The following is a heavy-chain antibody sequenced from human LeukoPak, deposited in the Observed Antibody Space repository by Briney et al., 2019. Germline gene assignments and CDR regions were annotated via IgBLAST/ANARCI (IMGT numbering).Heavy chain of an antibody. V-gene: IGHV3-11*04. Sequence: GGSLRLSCAASGFTFSDYYMSWIRQAPGKGLEWVSYISSSSGNTIYYADSVRGRFTISRDNSKNTLYLQMNSLRAEDTAVYYCARDNSQLLYLYDYWGQGTLVTVSS. CDR2: ISSSSGNTI. CDR3: ARDNSQLLYLYDY. CDR1: GFTFSDYY. J-gene: IGHJ4*02. D-gene: IGHD2-2*02.